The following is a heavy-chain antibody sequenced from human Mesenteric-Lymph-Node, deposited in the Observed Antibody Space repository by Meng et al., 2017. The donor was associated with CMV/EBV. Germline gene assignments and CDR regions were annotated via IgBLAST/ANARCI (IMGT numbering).Heavy chain of an antibody. V-gene: IGHV3-11*01. CDR2: ISSSGSTI. Sequence: GGSLRLSCAASGFTFSDYYMTWIRQAPGKGLEWVSYISSSGSTIYYADSVKGRFTISRDNAKNSLYLQMSSLRVEDTAVYYCARDFGELGYYYGMDVWGQGTTVTVSS. CDR1: GFTFSDYY. CDR3: ARDFGELGYYYGMDV. J-gene: IGHJ6*02. D-gene: IGHD3-10*01.